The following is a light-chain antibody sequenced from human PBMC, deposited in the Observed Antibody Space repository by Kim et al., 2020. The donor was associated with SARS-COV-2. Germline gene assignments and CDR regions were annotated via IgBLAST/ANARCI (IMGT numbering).Light chain of an antibody. CDR1: QSVSNNY. CDR2: GAS. CDR3: QQYSSSPRT. V-gene: IGKV3-20*01. J-gene: IGKJ1*01. Sequence: EIVLTQSPGTLSLSPGERATLSCRASQSVSNNYLAWYQQKAGQAPRLLIYGASSRATGIPDRFSGSGSGTDFTLTISRLEPEDFAVYYSQQYSSSPRTFGQGTKVDIK.